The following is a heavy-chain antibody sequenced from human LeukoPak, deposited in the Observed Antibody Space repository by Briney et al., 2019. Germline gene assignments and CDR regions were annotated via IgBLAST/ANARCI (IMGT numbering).Heavy chain of an antibody. CDR1: GGTSISYA. J-gene: IGHJ5*02. V-gene: IGHV1-69*13. CDR2: IIPIFGTA. Sequence: GASVKVSCKASGGTSISYAISWVRQAPGQGLEWMGGIIPIFGTANYAQKFQGRVTITADESTSTAYMELSSLRSEDTAVYYCARMTVSGRDNWFDPWGQGTLVTVSS. D-gene: IGHD6-19*01. CDR3: ARMTVSGRDNWFDP.